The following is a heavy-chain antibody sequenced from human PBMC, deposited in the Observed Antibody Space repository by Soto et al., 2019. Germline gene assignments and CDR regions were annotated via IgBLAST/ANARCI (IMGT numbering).Heavy chain of an antibody. CDR2: IFWNDDK. D-gene: IGHD4-17*01. Sequence: QITLEESGPPLVNPTQTLTLTCTFSGFSLTTSGMGVGWIRQPPGKALEWLALIFWNDDKRYSPSLKSRLTITKDTSKNQVVLTVTSVDPVDTATYYCAHRRNGDYDYWGQGTLVTVSS. V-gene: IGHV2-5*01. CDR3: AHRRNGDYDY. J-gene: IGHJ4*02. CDR1: GFSLTTSGMG.